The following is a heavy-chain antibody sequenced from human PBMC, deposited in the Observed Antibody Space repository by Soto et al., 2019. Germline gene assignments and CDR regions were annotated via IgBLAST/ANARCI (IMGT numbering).Heavy chain of an antibody. Sequence: ASVNVSDTDSCYSFTSYGISCQRQAPGQGLECMGWISAYNGNTNYAQKLQGRVTMTTDTSTSTAYMELRSLRSDDTAVYYCARVLTVAGSFDYWGQGPLVTVSS. D-gene: IGHD6-19*01. V-gene: IGHV1-18*04. J-gene: IGHJ4*02. CDR1: CYSFTSYG. CDR3: ARVLTVAGSFDY. CDR2: ISAYNGNT.